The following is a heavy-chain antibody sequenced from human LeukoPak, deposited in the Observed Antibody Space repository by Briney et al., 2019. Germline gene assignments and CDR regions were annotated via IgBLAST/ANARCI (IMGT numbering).Heavy chain of an antibody. CDR3: AREADYYDSSGYYFDY. V-gene: IGHV3-7*01. D-gene: IGHD3-22*01. CDR1: GFTFSSYG. J-gene: IGHJ4*02. Sequence: GGSLRLSCAASGFTFSSYGMSWVRQAPGKGLEWVANIKQDGSEKYYVDSVKGRFTISRDNAKNSLYLQMNSLRAEDTAVYYCAREADYYDSSGYYFDYWGQGTLVTVSS. CDR2: IKQDGSEK.